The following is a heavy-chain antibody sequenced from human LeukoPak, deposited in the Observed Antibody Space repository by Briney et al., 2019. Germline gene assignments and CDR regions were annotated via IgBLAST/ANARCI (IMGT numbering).Heavy chain of an antibody. CDR3: ASGPYPAAGTDHQFDY. D-gene: IGHD6-13*01. Sequence: SEALSLTCNVSGASISTYYWSWIRQPSGKGLEWIGYIYYSGSTHYNPSLESRVTIATDTSKNQFSLKLSSVTAADTAVYYCASGPYPAAGTDHQFDYWGQGTLLTVSS. V-gene: IGHV4-59*01. CDR1: GASISTYY. CDR2: IYYSGST. J-gene: IGHJ4*02.